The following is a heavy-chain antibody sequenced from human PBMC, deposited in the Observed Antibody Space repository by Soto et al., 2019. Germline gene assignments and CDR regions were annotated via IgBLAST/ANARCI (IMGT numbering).Heavy chain of an antibody. CDR2: IYYSGST. V-gene: IGHV4-30-4*01. D-gene: IGHD3-22*01. J-gene: IGHJ4*02. Sequence: SETLSLTCTVSGGSISSGDYYWSWIRQPPGKGLEWIGYIYYSGSTYYNPSLKSRVTISVDTSKNQFSLKLSSVTAADTAVYYCARGSYYYDSSGYYHYGGQGPRVTVSS. CDR3: ARGSYYYDSSGYYHY. CDR1: GGSISSGDYY.